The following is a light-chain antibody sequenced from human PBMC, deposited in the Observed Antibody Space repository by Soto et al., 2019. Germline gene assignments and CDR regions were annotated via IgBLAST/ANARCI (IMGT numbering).Light chain of an antibody. CDR2: AAS. CDR1: QGTSSY. Sequence: AIRMTQSPSSFSASTGDRVTITCRASQGTSSYLAWYQQKPGKAPKLLIYAASTLQSGVPSRFSGSGSGTDFTLTISCLQSEDFATYYCQQYYSYARTFGQGTKV. V-gene: IGKV1-8*01. J-gene: IGKJ1*01. CDR3: QQYYSYART.